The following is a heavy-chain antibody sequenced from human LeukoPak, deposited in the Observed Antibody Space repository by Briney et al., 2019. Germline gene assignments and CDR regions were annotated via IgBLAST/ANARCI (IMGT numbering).Heavy chain of an antibody. CDR2: ISSSGSTI. CDR1: GFTFSDYY. Sequence: GGSLRLSYAASGFTFSDYYMSRIRQAPGKGLEWVSYISSSGSTIYYADSVKGRFTISRDNAKNSLYLQMNSLRAEDTAVYYCARDRGYCSGGSCYPGDYWGQGTLVTVSS. CDR3: ARDRGYCSGGSCYPGDY. D-gene: IGHD2-15*01. V-gene: IGHV3-11*01. J-gene: IGHJ4*02.